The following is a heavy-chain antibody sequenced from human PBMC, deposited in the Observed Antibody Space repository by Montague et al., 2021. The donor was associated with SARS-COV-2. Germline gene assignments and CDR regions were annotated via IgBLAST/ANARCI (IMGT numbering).Heavy chain of an antibody. CDR2: IYFSGST. J-gene: IGHJ4*02. CDR3: SRHSGYYDRSGYYGY. V-gene: IGHV4-59*08. CDR1: GASISNYY. D-gene: IGHD3-22*01. Sequence: SETLSLTCTVSGASISNYYWSWIRQPPGKGLERIAYIYFSGSTNYNPYLESRVTISVTTSRNQLSLRLRPVTAADTAVYYCSRHSGYYDRSGYYGYWGQGTLVTVSS.